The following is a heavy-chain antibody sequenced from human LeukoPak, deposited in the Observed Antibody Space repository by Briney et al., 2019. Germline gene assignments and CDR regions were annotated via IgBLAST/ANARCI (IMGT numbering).Heavy chain of an antibody. CDR2: INHSGST. D-gene: IGHD3-3*01. Sequence: PSETLSLTCAVYGGSFSGYYWSWIRQPPGKGLEWIGEINHSGSTNYNPSLKSRVTISVDTSKNQFSLKLSSVTAADTAVYYCAREARGFLEWSNAFDIWGQGTMVTVSS. J-gene: IGHJ3*02. CDR3: AREARGFLEWSNAFDI. CDR1: GGSFSGYY. V-gene: IGHV4-34*01.